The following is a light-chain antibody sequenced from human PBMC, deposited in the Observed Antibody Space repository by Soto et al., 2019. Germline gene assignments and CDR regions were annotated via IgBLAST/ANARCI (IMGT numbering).Light chain of an antibody. Sequence: QAVVTQPPSASGTPGQRVTISCSGSSSNIGSNTVNWYQQLPGSAPRLLMHSNNQRPSGVPDRFSGSKSGTSAPLAISGLQSEDEADYYCSTWDDSLNGVVFGGGTKVTVL. V-gene: IGLV1-44*01. J-gene: IGLJ2*01. CDR3: STWDDSLNGVV. CDR2: SNN. CDR1: SSNIGSNT.